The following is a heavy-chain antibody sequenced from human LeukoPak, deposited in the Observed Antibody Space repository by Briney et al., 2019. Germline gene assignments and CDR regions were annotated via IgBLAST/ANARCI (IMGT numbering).Heavy chain of an antibody. D-gene: IGHD3-16*01. Sequence: PGRSLRLSCAASGFTFSSYAMHWVRQAPGKGLEWVAVISYDGSNKYYADSVKGRFTISRDNSKNTLYLQMNSLRAEDTAVYYCARDKGRGTYDYWGQGTLVTVSS. CDR1: GFTFSSYA. CDR2: ISYDGSNK. J-gene: IGHJ4*02. CDR3: ARDKGRGTYDY. V-gene: IGHV3-30-3*01.